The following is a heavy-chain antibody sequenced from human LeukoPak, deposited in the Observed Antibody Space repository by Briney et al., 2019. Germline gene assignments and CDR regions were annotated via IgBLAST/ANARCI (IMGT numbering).Heavy chain of an antibody. CDR3: ARGGPYDYVWGSYRRGAFDI. CDR1: GYTFTSYY. J-gene: IGHJ3*02. CDR2: INPSGGST. D-gene: IGHD3-16*02. Sequence: ASVKVSCKASGYTFTSYYMHWVRQAPGQGLEWMGIINPSGGSTSYAQKFQGRVTMTRDMSTSTVYMELSSLRSEDTAVYYCARGGPYDYVWGSYRRGAFDIWGQGTMVTVSS. V-gene: IGHV1-46*01.